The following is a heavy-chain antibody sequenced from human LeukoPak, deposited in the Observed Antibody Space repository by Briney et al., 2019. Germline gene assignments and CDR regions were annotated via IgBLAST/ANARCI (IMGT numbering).Heavy chain of an antibody. CDR3: ARVGCSSTSCQYGMDV. V-gene: IGHV3-21*01. CDR1: GFTFRSYS. Sequence: TGGSLRLSCAASGFTFRSYSMNWVRQAPGKGLEWVSSISSSSSYIYYADSVKGRFTISRDNAKNSLYLQMNSLRAEDTAVYYCARVGCSSTSCQYGMDVWGQGTTVTVSS. J-gene: IGHJ6*02. CDR2: ISSSSSYI. D-gene: IGHD2-2*01.